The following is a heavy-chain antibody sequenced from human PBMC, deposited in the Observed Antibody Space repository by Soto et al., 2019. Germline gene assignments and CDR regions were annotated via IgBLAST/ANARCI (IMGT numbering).Heavy chain of an antibody. V-gene: IGHV4-39*01. CDR2: IYYSGST. Sequence: QLQLQESGPGLVKPSETLSLTCTVSGGSISSSSYYWGWIRQPPGKGLEWIGSIYYSGSTYYNPSLKSRVTISVDTSKNQFSLKLSSVTAADTAVYYCARLRIVVVPAARGFDPWGQGTLVTVSS. CDR1: GGSISSSSYY. CDR3: ARLRIVVVPAARGFDP. J-gene: IGHJ5*02. D-gene: IGHD2-2*01.